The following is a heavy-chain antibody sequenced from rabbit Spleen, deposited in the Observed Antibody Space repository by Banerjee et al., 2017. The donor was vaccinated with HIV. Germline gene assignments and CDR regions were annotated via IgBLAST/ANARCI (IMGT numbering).Heavy chain of an antibody. J-gene: IGHJ4*01. CDR2: IDIGSSGSS. CDR1: GFDFSRSDW. Sequence: QEQLVESGGDLVKPGASLTLTCKASGFDFSRSDWICWVHQAPGKGLEWIACIDIGSSGSSYYASWAKGRFTISKTSSTTVTLQMTSLTAADTATYFCARDRPGSDNFDLWGPGTLVTVS. CDR3: ARDRPGSDNFDL. D-gene: IGHD3-1*01. V-gene: IGHV1S45*01.